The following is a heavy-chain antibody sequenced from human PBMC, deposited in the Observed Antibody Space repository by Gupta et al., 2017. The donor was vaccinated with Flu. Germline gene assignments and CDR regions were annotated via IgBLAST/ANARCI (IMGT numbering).Heavy chain of an antibody. CDR1: GFTFSSYA. Sequence: EVQLLESGGGLVQPGGSLRLSCAASGFTFSSYAMSWVRQAPGKGLEWVSAISGSGGSTYYADSVKGRFTISRDNSKNTLYLQMNSLRAEDTAVYYCAKVAAVAGHVRGANPGFDPWGQGTLVTVSS. J-gene: IGHJ5*02. D-gene: IGHD6-19*01. CDR3: AKVAAVAGHVRGANPGFDP. V-gene: IGHV3-23*01. CDR2: ISGSGGST.